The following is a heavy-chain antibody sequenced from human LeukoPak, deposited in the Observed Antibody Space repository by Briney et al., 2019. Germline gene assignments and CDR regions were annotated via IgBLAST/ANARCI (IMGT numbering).Heavy chain of an antibody. Sequence: ASVKVSCKAFGYTFTSNYMHWVRQAPGQGPEWMGVISPSGGSTTYAQKFQGRVTLTRDMSTSTDYLELSSLRSEDTAVYYCASNTMGNYYYYMDVWGKGTTVTISS. CDR2: ISPSGGST. V-gene: IGHV1-46*01. J-gene: IGHJ6*03. CDR3: ASNTMGNYYYYMDV. D-gene: IGHD3-3*01. CDR1: GYTFTSNY.